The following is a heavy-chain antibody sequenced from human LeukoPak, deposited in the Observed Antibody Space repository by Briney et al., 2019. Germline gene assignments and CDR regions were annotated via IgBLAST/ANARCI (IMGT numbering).Heavy chain of an antibody. Sequence: ASVKVSCKASGYTFTSYGTSWVRQAPGQGLEWMGWISAYNGNTNYAQKLQGRVTMTTDTSTSTAYMELRSLRSDDTAVYYCARDLRGSYYGIFDYWGQGTLVTVSS. CDR3: ARDLRGSYYGIFDY. V-gene: IGHV1-18*01. CDR1: GYTFTSYG. J-gene: IGHJ4*02. CDR2: ISAYNGNT. D-gene: IGHD1-26*01.